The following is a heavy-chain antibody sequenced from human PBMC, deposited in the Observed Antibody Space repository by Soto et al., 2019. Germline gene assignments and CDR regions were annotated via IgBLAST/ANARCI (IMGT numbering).Heavy chain of an antibody. CDR2: ISYDGSNK. CDR1: GFTFSSYG. Sequence: PGGSLRLSCAASGFTFSSYGMHWVRQAPGKGLEWVAVISYDGSNKYYADSVKGRFTISRDNSKNTLYLQMNSLRAEDTAVYYCAKDSSSSSVYYGMDVWGQGTTVTVSS. CDR3: AKDSSSSSVYYGMDV. J-gene: IGHJ6*02. D-gene: IGHD6-6*01. V-gene: IGHV3-30*18.